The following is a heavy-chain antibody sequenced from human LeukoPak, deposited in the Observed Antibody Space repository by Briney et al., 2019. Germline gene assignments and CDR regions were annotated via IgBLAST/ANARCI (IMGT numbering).Heavy chain of an antibody. D-gene: IGHD5-18*01. CDR3: AHLPHSYEIDN. J-gene: IGHJ4*02. V-gene: IGHV2-5*01. Sequence: SGPTLVHPTQPLTLTCTFSGFSLRTSGGGVGWIRHPPEKALEWLALIYWNDDKRYSPSLKSRLTITKDTSKNQVVLTMTTMDPVDTATYYCAHLPHSYEIDNCGQGTLVTVSS. CDR1: GFSLRTSGGG. CDR2: IYWNDDK.